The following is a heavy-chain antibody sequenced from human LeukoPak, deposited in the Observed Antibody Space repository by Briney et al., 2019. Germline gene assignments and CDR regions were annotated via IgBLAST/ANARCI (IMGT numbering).Heavy chain of an antibody. D-gene: IGHD3-9*01. V-gene: IGHV3-30*04. CDR2: ISYDGRNK. Sequence: PGGSLRLSCAASEFTFSSYAMHWVRQAPDKGLEWVALISYDGRNKDYADSVKGRFTISRDNPKNSLYPQMNSLRGEDTAVYYCARGMDYDILAGPPDYWGQGTLVTVSS. CDR3: ARGMDYDILAGPPDY. J-gene: IGHJ4*02. CDR1: EFTFSSYA.